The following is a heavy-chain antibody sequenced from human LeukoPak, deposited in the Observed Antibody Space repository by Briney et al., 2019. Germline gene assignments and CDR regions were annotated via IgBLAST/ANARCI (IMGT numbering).Heavy chain of an antibody. V-gene: IGHV4-59*02. D-gene: IGHD1-1*01. CDR3: ARAGNNWSFDY. CDR1: GDSVSIYY. Sequence: SETLSLTCTVSGDSVSIYYWSWIRQPPGKGLEWTGYIYYRGNTNYNPSLKSRVTMAVDTSKNQFSLKVSSVTAADTAVYYCARAGNNWSFDYWGQGTLVTVSS. J-gene: IGHJ4*02. CDR2: IYYRGNT.